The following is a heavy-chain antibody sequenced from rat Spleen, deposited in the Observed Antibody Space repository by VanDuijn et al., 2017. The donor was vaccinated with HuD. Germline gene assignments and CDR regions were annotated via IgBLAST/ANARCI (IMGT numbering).Heavy chain of an antibody. V-gene: IGHV5-31*01. Sequence: EVQLVESGGGLVQPGGSLKLSCVASGFTFNNYWMTWIRQAPGKGLEWVASISPTGATTNYRDSVKGRFTISRDNAKNTLYLQMNSLRSEDTATYYCTRDNERSYVMDAWGQGASVTVSS. CDR3: TRDNERSYVMDA. CDR2: ISPTGATT. CDR1: GFTFNNYW. J-gene: IGHJ4*01.